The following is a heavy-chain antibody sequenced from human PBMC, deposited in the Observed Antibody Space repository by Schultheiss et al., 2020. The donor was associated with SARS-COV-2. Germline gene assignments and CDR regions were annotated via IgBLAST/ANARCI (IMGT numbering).Heavy chain of an antibody. CDR3: ARGKTIRPFGAPLQH. D-gene: IGHD3-3*01. Sequence: SETLSLTCTVSGGSISSGGYYWSWIRQPPGKGLEWIGSIYYSGNTDYNPSLKSRVTMSIDTSKNQFSLKLRSVTASDTAVYYCARGKTIRPFGAPLQHWGQGSLVTVSS. CDR1: GGSISSGGYY. J-gene: IGHJ1*01. V-gene: IGHV4-61*08. CDR2: IYYSGNT.